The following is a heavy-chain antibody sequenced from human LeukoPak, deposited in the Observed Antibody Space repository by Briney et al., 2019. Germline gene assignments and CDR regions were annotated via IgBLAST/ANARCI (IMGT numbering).Heavy chain of an antibody. CDR2: ISSRSGYI. J-gene: IGHJ4*02. CDR3: ASGSGWSKFDY. D-gene: IGHD6-19*01. CDR1: GFAFSTYN. V-gene: IGHV3-21*01. Sequence: PGRSLRLSCAASGFAFSTYNMNWVRQAPGKGLDWVASISSRSGYIYYADSVKGRFTISRDNAKNSLYLQMDSLRDEDTAVYYCASGSGWSKFDYWRQGTLVTVSS.